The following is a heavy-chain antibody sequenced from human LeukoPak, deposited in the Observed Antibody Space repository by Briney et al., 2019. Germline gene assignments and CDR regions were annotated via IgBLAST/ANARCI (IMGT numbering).Heavy chain of an antibody. CDR1: GFTFSSYS. CDR3: ARDLSSVPNYYDSSGYYQHPPFDY. D-gene: IGHD3-22*01. V-gene: IGHV3-21*01. Sequence: GGSLRLSCAASGFTFSSYSMNWVRQAPGKELEWVSSISSSSSYIYYADSVKGRLTISRDNAKNSLYLQMNSLRAEDTAVYYCARDLSSVPNYYDSSGYYQHPPFDYWGQGTLVTVSS. CDR2: ISSSSSYI. J-gene: IGHJ4*02.